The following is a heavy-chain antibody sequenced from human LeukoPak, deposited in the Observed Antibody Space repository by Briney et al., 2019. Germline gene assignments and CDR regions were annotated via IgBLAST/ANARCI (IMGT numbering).Heavy chain of an antibody. CDR2: IFYTGRI. CDR3: ARTVGARTFYCDS. J-gene: IGHJ4*01. V-gene: IGHV4-31*03. D-gene: IGHD1-26*01. CDR1: GGSISSGVYY. Sequence: SETLSLTCTVSGGSISSGVYYWTWIRQQPGKGLEWIGNIFYTGRISYNPSLKSRVTISVDTAKNQFSLKLTSVTAADTAVYYCARTVGARTFYCDSWGHGTLVSVSP.